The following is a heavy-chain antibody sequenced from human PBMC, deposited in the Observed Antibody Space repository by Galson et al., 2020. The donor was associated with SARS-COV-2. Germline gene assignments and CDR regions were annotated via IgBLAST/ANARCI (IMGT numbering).Heavy chain of an antibody. V-gene: IGHV3-13*01. CDR3: VRGPYCSVTRCPREDAFDV. CDR2: IGTSADT. Sequence: GGYLTPYCAASGFSFSNYDMHWVRQSSGRGLEWVATIGTSADTFYADSVKGRFTVSRENAKNSFYLHMNSLRSGDTAVYYCVRGPYCSVTRCPREDAFDVWGQGTMVSVSS. CDR1: GFSFSNYD. J-gene: IGHJ3*01. D-gene: IGHD2-2*01.